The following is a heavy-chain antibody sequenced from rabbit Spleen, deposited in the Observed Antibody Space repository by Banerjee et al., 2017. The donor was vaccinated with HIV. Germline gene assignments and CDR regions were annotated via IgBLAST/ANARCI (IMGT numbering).Heavy chain of an antibody. J-gene: IGHJ4*01. D-gene: IGHD3-1*01. CDR1: GFDFSRGYD. CDR2: IYTGNVKT. CDR3: ARDGVGYTFDLEL. V-gene: IGHV1S40*01. Sequence: QQLVESGGGLVKPGASLTLTCKASGFDFSRGYDMCWVRQAPGKGLEWIGCIYTGNVKTYYASWAKGRFTISKTSSTTVTLQMTSLTVADTATYFCARDGVGYTFDLELWGPGTLVTVS.